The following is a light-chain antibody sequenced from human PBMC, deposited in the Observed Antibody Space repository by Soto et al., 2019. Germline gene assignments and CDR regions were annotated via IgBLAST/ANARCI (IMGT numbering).Light chain of an antibody. CDR1: QSVSST. Sequence: EIVMTQSPATLSVSPGERATLSCRASQSVSSTLAWYQQKPGQAPRLLIYGASTRATGIQARFSGSGSGTEFTLTISSLQSEDFAVYYCQQYNNWPRTFGQGTKVEIK. CDR3: QQYNNWPRT. J-gene: IGKJ1*01. V-gene: IGKV3-15*01. CDR2: GAS.